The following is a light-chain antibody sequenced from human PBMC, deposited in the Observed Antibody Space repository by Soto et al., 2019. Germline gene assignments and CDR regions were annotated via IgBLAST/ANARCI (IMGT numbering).Light chain of an antibody. CDR3: QQRSNWPLT. CDR2: DAS. J-gene: IGKJ4*01. CDR1: QSIGVY. V-gene: IGKV3-11*01. Sequence: EIVLTQSPATLSLSPGERATLSCRASQSIGVYLAWYQQSPGQAPRLLIYDASKRATGIPARFSGGGSGTDFTLAISSLEPEDFAVYYCQQRSNWPLTFGGGTKVEIK.